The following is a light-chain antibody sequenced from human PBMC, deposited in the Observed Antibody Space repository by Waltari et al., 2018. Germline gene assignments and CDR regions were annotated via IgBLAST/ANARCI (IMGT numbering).Light chain of an antibody. V-gene: IGLV1-47*01. J-gene: IGLJ3*02. CDR3: AAWDDSLSGQVL. CDR2: RDD. CDR1: TPTIGQTF. Sequence: QSVLTQPPSASGPPGTTATTHCSGTTPTIGQTFLYWYQQLAGTAPKLLSYRDDQRPSGAPDRFSGSKSGTSASLAISGLRSEDEADYYCAAWDDSLSGQVLFGGGTKLTVL.